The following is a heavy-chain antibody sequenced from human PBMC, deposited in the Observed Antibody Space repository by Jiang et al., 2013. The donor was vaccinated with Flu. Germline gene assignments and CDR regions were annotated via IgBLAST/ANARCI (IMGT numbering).Heavy chain of an antibody. V-gene: IGHV5-51*01. CDR3: VRLSTVTPRSDYYFYAMDV. CDR1: GYIFTNYW. CDR2: IYPGDSTT. D-gene: IGHD4-23*01. J-gene: IGHJ6*02. Sequence: QLVESGAEVKKPGESLQISCQGSGYIFTNYWVGWVRQMPGKGLEWVGSIYPGDSTTKYNPSFQGQVTISADRSISTAYLQWSSLKASDTAIYYCVRLSTVTPRSDYYFYAMDVWGQGTTVTVS.